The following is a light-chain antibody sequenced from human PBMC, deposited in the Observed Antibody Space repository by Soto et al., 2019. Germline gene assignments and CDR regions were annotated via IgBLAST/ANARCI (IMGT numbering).Light chain of an antibody. J-gene: IGLJ1*01. Sequence: QSALTQPASVSGSPGQSITISCTGTSSDVGGYNYVSWYQQHPGKAPKLMIYEVSNRPSGVSNRFSGSKSGNTASLTISGLQAEDEADYYCSSYTSSSTPCGFGTGTKLTVL. CDR3: SSYTSSSTPCG. CDR2: EVS. CDR1: SSDVGGYNY. V-gene: IGLV2-14*01.